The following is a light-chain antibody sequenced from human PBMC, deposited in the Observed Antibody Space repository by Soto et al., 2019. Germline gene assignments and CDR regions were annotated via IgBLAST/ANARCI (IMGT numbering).Light chain of an antibody. CDR2: GVS. CDR1: ITDIGAYNY. Sequence: QSALTQPASVSGSPGQSITISCTGTITDIGAYNYVSWYQQHPGKAPKLLIYGVSSRPSGVSNRFSGSKSGNTASLTISGLQAEDEADYFCSSYRSGTTRVVFGGGTKLTVL. V-gene: IGLV2-14*01. J-gene: IGLJ2*01. CDR3: SSYRSGTTRVV.